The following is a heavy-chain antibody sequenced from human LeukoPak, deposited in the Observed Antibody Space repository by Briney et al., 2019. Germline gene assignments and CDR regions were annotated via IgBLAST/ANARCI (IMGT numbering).Heavy chain of an antibody. CDR2: IYYSGST. J-gene: IGHJ5*02. D-gene: IGHD6-6*01. CDR1: GGSISSSSYY. Sequence: PSETLSLTCTVSGGSISSSSYYWGWIRQPPGKGLEWIGSIYYSGSTYYNPSLKSRVTISVDTSKNQFSLKLSSVTAADTAVYYCASPAPDAALFDPWGQGTLVTVSS. CDR3: ASPAPDAALFDP. V-gene: IGHV4-39*01.